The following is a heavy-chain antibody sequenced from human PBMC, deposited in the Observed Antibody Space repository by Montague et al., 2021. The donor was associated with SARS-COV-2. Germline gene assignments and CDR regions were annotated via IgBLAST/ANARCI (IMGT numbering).Heavy chain of an antibody. CDR3: TRLSLGWNTD. Sequence: SETLSLTCSVSGGPLRRSYYYWAWIRQPPGKGLEWIGSFSLTGGTFYNPSLRSRVTITADTSKSQFSMHLSSATAADTAVYFCTRLSLGWNTDWGQGTLVTVSS. CDR1: GGPLRRSYYY. CDR2: FSLTGGT. D-gene: IGHD1-1*01. J-gene: IGHJ1*01. V-gene: IGHV4-39*01.